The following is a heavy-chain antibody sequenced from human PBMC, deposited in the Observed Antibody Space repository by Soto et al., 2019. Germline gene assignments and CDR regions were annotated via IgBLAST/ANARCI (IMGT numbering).Heavy chain of an antibody. J-gene: IGHJ6*03. CDR1: GGSISIYY. CDR3: ARLVPAASGDYYYYMDV. V-gene: IGHV4-59*08. CDR2: IYYSGST. Sequence: SETLSLTCTVSGGSISIYYWSWIRQPPGKGLEWIGYIYYSGSTNYNPSLKSRVTISVDTSKNQFSLKLSSVTAADTAVYYCARLVPAASGDYYYYMDVWGKGTTVTVSS. D-gene: IGHD2-2*01.